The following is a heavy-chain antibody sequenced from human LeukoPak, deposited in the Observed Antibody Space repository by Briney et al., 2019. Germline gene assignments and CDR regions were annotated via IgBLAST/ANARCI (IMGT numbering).Heavy chain of an antibody. CDR3: ARGRWLSLADY. D-gene: IGHD6-19*01. J-gene: IGHJ4*02. CDR1: GFTFSSYG. CDR2: IWYDGSNK. V-gene: IGHV3-33*01. Sequence: GRSLRLSCAASGFTFSSYGMHWVRQAPGKGLEWVAVIWYDGSNKYYADSVKGRFTISRDNSKNTLYLQMNSLRAEDTAVYYCARGRWLSLADYWGQGTLVTVSS.